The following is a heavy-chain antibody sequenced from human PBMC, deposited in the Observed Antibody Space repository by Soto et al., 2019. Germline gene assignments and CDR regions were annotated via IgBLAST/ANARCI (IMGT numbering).Heavy chain of an antibody. D-gene: IGHD3-10*01. CDR3: ARGFGSSWFDY. CDR2: MSTSSGGT. CDR1: GYTFTANY. V-gene: IGHV1-2*02. J-gene: IGHJ4*02. Sequence: QVQLVQSGAEVKDPGASVKVSCRPSGYTFTANYIHWVRQASGQGLEWMGWMSTSSGGTRFAEKFQGRVTLTRDTSISTAYMELTTLTLDDTAVYYCARGFGSSWFDYWGQGTLVAVSS.